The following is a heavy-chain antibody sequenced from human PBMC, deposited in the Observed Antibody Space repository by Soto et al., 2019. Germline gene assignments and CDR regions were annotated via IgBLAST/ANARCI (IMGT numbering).Heavy chain of an antibody. J-gene: IGHJ6*02. V-gene: IGHV1-69*13. CDR3: AREWYNWNSHGMDV. CDR1: GGTFSSYA. Sequence: SVKVSCKASGGTFSSYAISWVRQAPGQGLEWMGGIIPIFGTANYAQKFQGRVTITADESTSTAYMELSSLRSEDTAVYYCAREWYNWNSHGMDVWGQGTTVTVS. CDR2: IIPIFGTA. D-gene: IGHD1-7*01.